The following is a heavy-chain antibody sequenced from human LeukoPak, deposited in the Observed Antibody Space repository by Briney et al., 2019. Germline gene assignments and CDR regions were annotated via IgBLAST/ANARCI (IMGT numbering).Heavy chain of an antibody. D-gene: IGHD5-12*01. CDR1: GFTFSSYG. V-gene: IGHV3-30*02. J-gene: IGHJ4*02. CDR3: ARDSRGRDIVTSFDY. Sequence: GGSLRISCAAAGFTFSSYGIHWGRQAPGKGLGWGSFIRYDGSNEYYADSVKGRFTISRDNAKNSLYLQMNSLRADDTAFYYCARDSRGRDIVTSFDYWGQGALVTVSS. CDR2: IRYDGSNE.